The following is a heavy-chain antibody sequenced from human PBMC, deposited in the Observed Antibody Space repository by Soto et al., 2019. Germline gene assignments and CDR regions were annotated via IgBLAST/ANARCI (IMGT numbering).Heavy chain of an antibody. CDR2: IWYDGSNK. J-gene: IGHJ4*02. CDR3: ARVPGYSYGWRPIDY. D-gene: IGHD5-18*01. CDR1: GFTFSSYG. V-gene: IGHV3-33*01. Sequence: PGGSLRLPCAASGFTFSSYGMHWVRQAPGKGLEWVAVIWYDGSNKYYADSVKGRFTISRDNSKNTLYLQMNSLRAEDTAVYYCARVPGYSYGWRPIDYWGQGTLVTVSS.